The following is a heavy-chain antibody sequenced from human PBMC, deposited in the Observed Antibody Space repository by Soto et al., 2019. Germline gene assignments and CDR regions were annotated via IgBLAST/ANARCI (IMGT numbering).Heavy chain of an antibody. V-gene: IGHV3-30*18. J-gene: IGHJ3*02. Sequence: QVQLVESGGGVVQPGRSLRLSCAASGFTFSSYGMHWVRQAPGKGLEWVAVISYDGSNKYYADSVKGRFTISRDNSKNTXXLQMNSLRAEDTAVYYCANGRYCSGGSCYSDAFDIWGQGTMVTVSS. CDR1: GFTFSSYG. D-gene: IGHD2-15*01. CDR2: ISYDGSNK. CDR3: ANGRYCSGGSCYSDAFDI.